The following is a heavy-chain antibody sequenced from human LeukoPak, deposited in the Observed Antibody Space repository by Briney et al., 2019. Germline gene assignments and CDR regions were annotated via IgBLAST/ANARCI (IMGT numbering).Heavy chain of an antibody. CDR2: ISFDGSNQ. J-gene: IGHJ4*02. CDR1: GFTFSSYG. CDR3: AKPPEVGATVGYFDY. D-gene: IGHD1-26*01. V-gene: IGHV3-30*18. Sequence: GGSLRLSCAASGFTFSSYGMHWVRQAPGKGLEWVALISFDGSNQYYADSVKGRFTISRVNSKNTLFLQMNSLRAEDTAVYYCAKPPEVGATVGYFDYWGQGTLVTVSS.